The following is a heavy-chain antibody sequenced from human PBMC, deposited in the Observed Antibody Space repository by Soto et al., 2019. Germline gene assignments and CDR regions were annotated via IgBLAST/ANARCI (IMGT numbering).Heavy chain of an antibody. CDR1: GYTFTNYY. CDR3: ARGRFTTLTTWWYFDY. V-gene: IGHV1-46*01. CDR2: INPSTGST. D-gene: IGHD4-17*01. J-gene: IGHJ4*02. Sequence: QVQLVQSGSEVKKPGASVKVSCKASGYTFTNYYIHWVRQAPGQGLEWMGIINPSTGSTTYAQKFQGRVTLTRDTSTSTVYMDLSSLRSEDTAVYYCARGRFTTLTTWWYFDYWGQGALVTVSS.